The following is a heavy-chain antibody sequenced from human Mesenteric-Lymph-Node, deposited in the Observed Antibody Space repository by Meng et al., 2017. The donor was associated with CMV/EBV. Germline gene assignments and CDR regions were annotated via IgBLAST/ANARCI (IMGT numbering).Heavy chain of an antibody. CDR2: ISSRHGYI. D-gene: IGHD4-11*01. CDR1: GFTFNRYS. V-gene: IGHV3-21*04. CDR3: AKDGAVTSSYGMDV. J-gene: IGHJ6*02. Sequence: GESLKISCAASGFTFNRYSMNWVRQVPGKGLEWVSSISSRHGYIYYADSVKGRFTISRDNSKNSLYLQMNSLRAEDTALYYCAKDGAVTSSYGMDVWGQGTTVTVSS.